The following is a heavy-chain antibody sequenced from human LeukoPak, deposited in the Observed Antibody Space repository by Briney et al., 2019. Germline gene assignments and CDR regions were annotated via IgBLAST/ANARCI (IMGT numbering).Heavy chain of an antibody. Sequence: GGSLRLSCAASGFTFSIYGMSWVRQAPGKGLEWVSTISGRDSNTYYADSVEGRFIISRDNSRNTLYLQMNSLRAEDTAVYYCARRSDYGGNGNYFDYWDQGTPVTVSS. CDR1: GFTFSIYG. J-gene: IGHJ4*02. V-gene: IGHV3-23*01. CDR2: ISGRDSNT. CDR3: ARRSDYGGNGNYFDY. D-gene: IGHD4-23*01.